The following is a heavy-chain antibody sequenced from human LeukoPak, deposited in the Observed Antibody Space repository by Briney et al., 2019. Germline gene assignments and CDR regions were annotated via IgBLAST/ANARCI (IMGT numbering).Heavy chain of an antibody. D-gene: IGHD3-16*01. CDR2: IWYDGSNK. CDR1: GFTFSSYG. V-gene: IGHV3-33*01. Sequence: GRSLRLSCAASGFTFSSYGMHWVRQAPGKGLEWVAVIWYDGSNKYYADSVKGRFTISRDNSKNTLYLQMNSLRAEDTAVYYCARHDDFVGFDYWGQGTLVTVSS. CDR3: ARHDDFVGFDY. J-gene: IGHJ4*02.